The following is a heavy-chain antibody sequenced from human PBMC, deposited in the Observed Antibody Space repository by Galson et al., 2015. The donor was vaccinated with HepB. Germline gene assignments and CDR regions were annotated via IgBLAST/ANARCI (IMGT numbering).Heavy chain of an antibody. V-gene: IGHV3-74*01. Sequence: SLRLSCAASGFTFSSSWMHWVRQAPGEGLVGVSRTNGDESRKSYADSVKGRFTISRDNAKNTLYLQMNSLRVDDTAVYYCVRDPHQSGSGQDAFDIWGQGTMVTVSS. CDR3: VRDPHQSGSGQDAFDI. CDR1: GFTFSSSW. J-gene: IGHJ3*02. D-gene: IGHD6-19*01. CDR2: TNGDESRK.